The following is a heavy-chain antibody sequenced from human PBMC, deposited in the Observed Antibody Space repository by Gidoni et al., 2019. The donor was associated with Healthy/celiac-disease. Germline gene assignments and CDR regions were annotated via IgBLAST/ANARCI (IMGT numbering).Heavy chain of an antibody. D-gene: IGHD6-19*01. CDR2: IYYSGST. J-gene: IGHJ5*02. Sequence: QLQLQESGPGLVKPSETLSLTCTVSGGPISSSSDYWGWLRQPPGRGLEWIGSIYYSGSTYYNPSLKIRVTISVDTSKNQFSLKLSSVTAADTAVYYCARQGSGWGVGGLGWFDPWGQGTLVTVSS. CDR1: GGPISSSSDY. V-gene: IGHV4-39*01. CDR3: ARQGSGWGVGGLGWFDP.